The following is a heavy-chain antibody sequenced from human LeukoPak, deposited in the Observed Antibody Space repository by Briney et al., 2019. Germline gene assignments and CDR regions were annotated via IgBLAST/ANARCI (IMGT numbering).Heavy chain of an antibody. CDR1: GFTFTTYW. D-gene: IGHD6-13*01. Sequence: GGSLGLSCAASGFTFTTYWMSWVRQAPGKGLEWAANIKQDGSEKYYMDSVKGRFTISRDNAKNSLYLQMSSLRAEDTAVYYCARVAAAVPDQWGQGTLVTVSS. V-gene: IGHV3-7*04. J-gene: IGHJ5*02. CDR2: IKQDGSEK. CDR3: ARVAAAVPDQ.